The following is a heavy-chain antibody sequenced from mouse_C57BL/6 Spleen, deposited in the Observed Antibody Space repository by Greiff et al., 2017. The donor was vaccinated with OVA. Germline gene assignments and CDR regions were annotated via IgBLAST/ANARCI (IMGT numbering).Heavy chain of an antibody. CDR1: GFTFTDYY. J-gene: IGHJ3*01. CDR2: IRNKANGYTT. V-gene: IGHV7-3*01. Sequence: EVQVVESGGGLVQPGGSLSLSCAASGFTFTDYYMSWVRQPPGKALEWLGFIRNKANGYTTEYSASVKGRFTISRDNSQSILYLQMNALRAEDSATYYCARSMVTPAGFAYWGQGTLVTVSA. CDR3: ARSMVTPAGFAY. D-gene: IGHD2-2*01.